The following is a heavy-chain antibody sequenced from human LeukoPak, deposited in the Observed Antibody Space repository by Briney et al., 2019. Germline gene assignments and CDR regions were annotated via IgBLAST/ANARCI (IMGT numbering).Heavy chain of an antibody. Sequence: SETLSLTCTVSGASIDTYYWSWVRQPAGKGLEWIGRMYTRGRTHYIPSLESRLTMSVDTSKNQFSLKLTSVTAADTAVYYCANGGNSGSYFEDWGQGTLVTVSS. V-gene: IGHV4-4*07. CDR2: MYTRGRT. J-gene: IGHJ4*02. CDR1: GASIDTYY. CDR3: ANGGNSGSYFED. D-gene: IGHD1-26*01.